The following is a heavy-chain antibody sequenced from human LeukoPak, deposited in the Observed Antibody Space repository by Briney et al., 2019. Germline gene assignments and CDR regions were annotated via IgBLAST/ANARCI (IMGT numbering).Heavy chain of an antibody. CDR1: GGSISSYY. J-gene: IGHJ4*02. CDR3: ARERRGSGSCKGSFDY. D-gene: IGHD3-10*01. Sequence: SETLSLTCTVSGGSISSYYWSWIRQPPGEGLEWIGYIYYSGSTNYNPSLKSRVTISVDTSKNQFSLKLSSVTAAYTAVYYCARERRGSGSCKGSFDYWGQGSLVTVSS. V-gene: IGHV4-59*01. CDR2: IYYSGST.